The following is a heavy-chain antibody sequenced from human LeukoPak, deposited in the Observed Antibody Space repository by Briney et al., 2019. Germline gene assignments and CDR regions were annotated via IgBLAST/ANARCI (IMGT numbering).Heavy chain of an antibody. CDR3: ARGRLFYYMDV. J-gene: IGHJ6*03. D-gene: IGHD2/OR15-2a*01. CDR2: IYYRGDT. Sequence: SETLSLTCTVSGGSLYDYFWDWIRQAPGKGLEWIGNIYYRGDTNYNPSLKGRLTVSLDTSKNHFSLKLTSVTAADTAVYYCARGRLFYYMDVWGEGTTVTVSS. V-gene: IGHV4-59*01. CDR1: GGSLYDYF.